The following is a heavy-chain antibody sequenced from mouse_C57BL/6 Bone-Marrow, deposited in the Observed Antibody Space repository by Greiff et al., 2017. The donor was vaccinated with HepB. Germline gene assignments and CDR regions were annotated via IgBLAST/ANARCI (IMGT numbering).Heavy chain of an antibody. CDR3: TRGGGYDGYFDY. Sequence: EVQGVESGEGLVKPGGSLKLSCAASGFTFSSYAMSWVRQTPEKRLEWVAYISSGGDYIYYADTVKGRFTISRDNARNTLYLQMSSLKSEDTAMYYCTRGGGYDGYFDYWGQGTTLTVSS. D-gene: IGHD2-14*01. CDR2: ISSGGDYI. V-gene: IGHV5-9-1*02. CDR1: GFTFSSYA. J-gene: IGHJ2*01.